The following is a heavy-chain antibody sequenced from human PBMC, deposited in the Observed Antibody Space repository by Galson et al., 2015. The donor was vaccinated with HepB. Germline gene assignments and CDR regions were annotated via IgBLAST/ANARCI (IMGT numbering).Heavy chain of an antibody. D-gene: IGHD6-13*01. CDR1: GFTFSAYV. CDR3: AKSRVAIAAAGKGGYFEY. V-gene: IGHV3-23*01. CDR2: ISPGGGST. Sequence: SLRLSCATSGFTFSAYVMSWVRQAPGQGLEWVSGISPGGGSTYHADSVKGRFTISRDNSKKTLYLQMDSLRAEDTAVYYCAKSRVAIAAAGKGGYFEYWGQGTLVTVSS. J-gene: IGHJ4*02.